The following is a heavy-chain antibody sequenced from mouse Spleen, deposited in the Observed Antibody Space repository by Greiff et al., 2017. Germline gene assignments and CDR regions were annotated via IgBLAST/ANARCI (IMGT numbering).Heavy chain of an antibody. V-gene: IGHV3-2*02. D-gene: IGHD2-2*01. CDR2: ISYSGST. Sequence: EVMLVESGPGLVKPSQSLSLTCTVTGYSITSDYAWNWIRQFPGNKLEWMGYISYSGSTSYNPSLKSRISITRDTSKNQFFLQLNSVTTEDTATYYCANLLWLRDWYFDVWGAGTTVTVSS. CDR1: GYSITSDYA. CDR3: ANLLWLRDWYFDV. J-gene: IGHJ1*01.